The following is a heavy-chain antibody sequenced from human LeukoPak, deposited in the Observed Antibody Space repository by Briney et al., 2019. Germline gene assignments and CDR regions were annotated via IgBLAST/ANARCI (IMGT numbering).Heavy chain of an antibody. J-gene: IGHJ4*02. CDR2: IYSGGST. CDR1: GFTVSSNY. D-gene: IGHD3-22*01. V-gene: IGHV3-66*02. Sequence: GGSLRLSCAASGFTVSSNYMSWVRQAPGKGLEWVSVIYSGGSTYYPDSVRGRFTISRDNSKNTLYLQMNSLRAEDTAVYYCARDYYDSSGAGSLWGQGTLVTVSS. CDR3: ARDYYDSSGAGSL.